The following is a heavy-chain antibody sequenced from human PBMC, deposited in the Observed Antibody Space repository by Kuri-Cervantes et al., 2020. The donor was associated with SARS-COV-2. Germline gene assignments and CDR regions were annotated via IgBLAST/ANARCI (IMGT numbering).Heavy chain of an antibody. Sequence: GESLKISCAASGFTFDDYTMHWVRQAPGKGLEWVSSISSSSSYIYYADSVKGRFTISRDNAKNSLYLQMNSLRAEDTAVYYCARDVYPYSKLCHYFDYWCQGTLVTVSS. J-gene: IGHJ4*02. D-gene: IGHD4-11*01. CDR2: ISSSSSYI. CDR3: ARDVYPYSKLCHYFDY. CDR1: GFTFDDYT. V-gene: IGHV3-21*01.